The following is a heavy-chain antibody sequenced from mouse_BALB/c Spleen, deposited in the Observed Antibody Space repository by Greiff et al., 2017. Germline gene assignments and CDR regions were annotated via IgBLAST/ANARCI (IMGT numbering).Heavy chain of an antibody. CDR3: ARCGYGGDYFDY. CDR2: ISSGSSTI. J-gene: IGHJ2*01. CDR1: GFTFSSFG. D-gene: IGHD2-2*01. Sequence: EVQREESGGGLVQPGGSRKLSCAASGFTFSSFGMHWVRQAPEKGLEWVAYISSGSSTIYYADTVKGRYTISRDNPKNTLFLQMTSLRSEDTAMYYCARCGYGGDYFDYWGQGTTLTVSS. V-gene: IGHV5-17*02.